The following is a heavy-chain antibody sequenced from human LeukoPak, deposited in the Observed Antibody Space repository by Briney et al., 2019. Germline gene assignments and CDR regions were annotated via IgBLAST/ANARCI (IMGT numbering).Heavy chain of an antibody. V-gene: IGHV3-64*02. CDR1: GFIFRNYA. Sequence: PGGSLRLSCAASGFIFRNYALHWVRQAPGKGLEYISAISRNGRTTYYAESVRGRFTISRDDSKNTLYLQMGSLRAEDMAVYYCARRFGELLNYMDVWGTGTTVTVSS. J-gene: IGHJ6*03. D-gene: IGHD3-10*01. CDR2: ISRNGRTT. CDR3: ARRFGELLNYMDV.